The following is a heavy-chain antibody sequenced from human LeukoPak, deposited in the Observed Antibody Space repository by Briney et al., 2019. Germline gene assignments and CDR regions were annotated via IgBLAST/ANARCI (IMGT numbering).Heavy chain of an antibody. D-gene: IGHD6-19*01. CDR3: RGCARMGEAASPLYYYFDIDV. CDR2: INHSGST. V-gene: IGHV4-34*01. Sequence: PSETLSLTCAVYGGSFSGYHWSWIRQPPGKGLEWIGEINHSGSTNYHPSLERRVTITVDTNKNQCSLKLSSVTAAETAVYYCRGCARMGEAASPLYYYFDIDVWGKETTVTVSS. CDR1: GGSFSGYH. J-gene: IGHJ6*03.